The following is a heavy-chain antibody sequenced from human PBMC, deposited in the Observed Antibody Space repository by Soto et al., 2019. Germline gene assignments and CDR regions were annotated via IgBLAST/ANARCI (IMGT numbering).Heavy chain of an antibody. D-gene: IGHD3-10*01. Sequence: QVQLQESGPGLVKPSDTLSLTCTVSGGSISSYYWSWIRQPPGKGLEWIGYIDYSGSTNYNPSLKSRVNTSVDTSKNQFSRKLNSMTAADTAVYYCARHNYGSGSTYFDYWGQGTLVTVSS. J-gene: IGHJ4*02. CDR1: GGSISSYY. CDR2: IDYSGST. CDR3: ARHNYGSGSTYFDY. V-gene: IGHV4-59*08.